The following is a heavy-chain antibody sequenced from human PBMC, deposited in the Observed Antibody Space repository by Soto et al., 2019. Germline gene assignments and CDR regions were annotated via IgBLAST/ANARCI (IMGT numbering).Heavy chain of an antibody. J-gene: IGHJ6*02. V-gene: IGHV1-18*04. Sequence: QGQLVQSGAEVKKPGASVKVSCKASGYTFTSYGISWVRQAPGQGLEWMGWISAKKGNTKYAQKFQGRVTMTTDTSTSTAYMELRSLRSDDTAVYYCAREILSPDFYFHGMDVGGQGTTVTVSS. CDR1: GYTFTSYG. D-gene: IGHD2-15*01. CDR2: ISAKKGNT. CDR3: AREILSPDFYFHGMDV.